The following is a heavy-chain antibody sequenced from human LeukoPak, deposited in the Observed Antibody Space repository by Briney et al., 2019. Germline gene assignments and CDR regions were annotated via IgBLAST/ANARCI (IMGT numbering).Heavy chain of an antibody. D-gene: IGHD3-10*01. V-gene: IGHV3-66*01. CDR2: LYSGGTT. J-gene: IGHJ4*03. CDR1: GFTFSSYA. Sequence: PGGSLRLSCAASGFTFSSYAMSWVRQAPGKGLEWVSILYSGGTTFYADSVKGRFTISRDNSKNTPYLQMNSLRVDDTAVYYCARGKGFFFENWGHGTLVTVSS. CDR3: ARGKGFFFEN.